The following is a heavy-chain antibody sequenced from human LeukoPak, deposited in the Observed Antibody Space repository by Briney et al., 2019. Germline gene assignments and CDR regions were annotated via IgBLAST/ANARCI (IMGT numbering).Heavy chain of an antibody. CDR3: ARDVLGYYGSGSRFDY. D-gene: IGHD3-10*01. J-gene: IGHJ4*02. V-gene: IGHV3-30*01. CDR1: GFTFSSYA. CDR2: ISYDGSNK. Sequence: GGSLRLSCAASGFTFSSYAMHWVRQAPSKGLEWVAVISYDGSNKYYADSVKGRFTISRDNSKNTLYLQMNSLRAEDTAVYYCARDVLGYYGSGSRFDYWGQGTLVTVSS.